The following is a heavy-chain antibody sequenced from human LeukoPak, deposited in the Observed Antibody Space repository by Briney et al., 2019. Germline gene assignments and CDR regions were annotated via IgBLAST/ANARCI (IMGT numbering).Heavy chain of an antibody. D-gene: IGHD3-22*01. CDR2: IYNTGNT. V-gene: IGHV4-4*07. J-gene: IGHJ4*02. CDR1: GGSISTNY. Sequence: SETLSLTCSVSGGSISTNYWSWIRQPAGKGLEWIGRIYNTGNTNYSPSLESRVTMSADTSKNQFSLRLSSVTAADTAVYYCARGSFDGSGYYVFDYWGQGSLVTVPS. CDR3: ARGSFDGSGYYVFDY.